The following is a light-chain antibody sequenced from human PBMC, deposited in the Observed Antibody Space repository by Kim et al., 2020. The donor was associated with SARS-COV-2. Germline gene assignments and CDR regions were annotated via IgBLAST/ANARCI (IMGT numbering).Light chain of an antibody. CDR2: QDT. CDR3: QAWDSTTTV. CDR1: RVGNKY. Sequence: SVSPGQTASITCSGDRVGNKYVCWYQQKPGQSPVVVIYQDTQRPSGIPERFSGSNSGNTATLTISGTQAMDEADYYCQAWDSTTTVFGGGTQLTVL. V-gene: IGLV3-1*01. J-gene: IGLJ2*01.